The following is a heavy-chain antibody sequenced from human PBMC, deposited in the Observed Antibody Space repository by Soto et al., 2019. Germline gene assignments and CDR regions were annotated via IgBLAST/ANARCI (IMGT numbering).Heavy chain of an antibody. CDR2: IIPNFDTP. J-gene: IGHJ4*02. CDR1: GDSFNTFA. V-gene: IGHV1-69*06. Sequence: QVQLVQSGAEVKKPGSSVKLSCKASGDSFNTFAVTWVRQAPGQGLEWMGGIIPNFDTPNYAQMIQGRVTIIADKSSSTPYMDLSSVRSEVYAVDYCARRYYDSSGDFLWYLDYWGQGTLVTVSS. CDR3: ARRYYDSSGDFLWYLDY. D-gene: IGHD3-22*01.